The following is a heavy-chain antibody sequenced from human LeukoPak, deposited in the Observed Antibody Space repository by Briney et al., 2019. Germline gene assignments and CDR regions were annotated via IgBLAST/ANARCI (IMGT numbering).Heavy chain of an antibody. CDR1: GFTFSDYY. D-gene: IGHD2-2*01. CDR3: ASGGRYCSSTSCFDY. Sequence: GRSLRLSCAASGFTFSDYYMSWIRQAPGKGLEWVSYISSSSSYTNYADSVKGRFTISRDNAKNSLYLQMNSLRAEDTAVYYCASGGRYCSSTSCFDYWGQGTLVTVSS. CDR2: ISSSSSYT. V-gene: IGHV3-11*06. J-gene: IGHJ4*02.